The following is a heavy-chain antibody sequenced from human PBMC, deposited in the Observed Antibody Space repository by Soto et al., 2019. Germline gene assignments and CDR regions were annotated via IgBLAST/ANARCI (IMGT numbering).Heavy chain of an antibody. CDR1: GFTFSSYS. Sequence: HPGGSLRLSCAASGFTFSSYSMNWVRQAPGKGLEWVSYISSSSSTIYYADSVKGRFTISRDNAKNSLYLQMNSLRAEDTAVYYCARVWDYYDSSGYYRALDYWGQGTLVTVSS. CDR3: ARVWDYYDSSGYYRALDY. CDR2: ISSSSSTI. D-gene: IGHD3-22*01. J-gene: IGHJ4*02. V-gene: IGHV3-48*01.